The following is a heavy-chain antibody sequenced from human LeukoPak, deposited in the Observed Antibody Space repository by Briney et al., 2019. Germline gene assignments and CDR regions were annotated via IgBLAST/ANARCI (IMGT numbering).Heavy chain of an antibody. CDR2: IKQDGSEK. CDR1: GFTFSSYW. D-gene: IGHD5-12*01. V-gene: IGHV3-7*03. J-gene: IGHJ4*02. CDR3: TRDPLYSGYDRFY. Sequence: PGGSLRLSCAASGFTFSSYWMSWVRQAPGKGLEWVANIKQDGSEKYYVDSVKGRFTISRDNAKNSLYQQMNSLRAEDTAVYYCTRDPLYSGYDRFYWGQGTLVTVSS.